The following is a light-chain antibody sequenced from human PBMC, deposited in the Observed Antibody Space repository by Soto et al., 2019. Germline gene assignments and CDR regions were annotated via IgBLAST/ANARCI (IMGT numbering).Light chain of an antibody. CDR2: GAS. CDR3: QHYNNLWG. CDR1: QSVRSN. Sequence: EIVMTQSPATLSVSPGERVTLSCRASQSVRSNLAWYQQKPGQVPRVLLYGASTRAIGIPDRFSGSGSGTEFTLTISSLQSEDFAVYYCQHYNNLWGFGGGTKVEI. V-gene: IGKV3-15*01. J-gene: IGKJ4*01.